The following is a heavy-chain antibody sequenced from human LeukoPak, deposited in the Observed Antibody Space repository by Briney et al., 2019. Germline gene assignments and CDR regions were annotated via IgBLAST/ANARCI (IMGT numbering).Heavy chain of an antibody. CDR2: MSKDGTNK. V-gene: IGHV3-30*03. CDR3: ARDISDYGMDV. CDR1: GFTFSSSG. Sequence: GRSLRLSCAASGFTFSSSGVHWVRQAPGKGLEWAAVMSKDGTNKYYADSVKGRFTVSRDDSKNTLFLQMDSLRAEDTAVYYCARDISDYGMDVWGRGTTVTVSS. J-gene: IGHJ6*02. D-gene: IGHD6-19*01.